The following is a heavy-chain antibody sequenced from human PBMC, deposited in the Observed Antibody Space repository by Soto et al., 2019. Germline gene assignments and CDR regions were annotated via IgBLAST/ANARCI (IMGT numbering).Heavy chain of an antibody. CDR3: ARGGYCSSTSCYPTGGYYYYYGMDV. D-gene: IGHD2-2*01. V-gene: IGHV1-18*01. CDR2: ISAYNGNT. CDR1: GYTFTSYC. Sequence: GASVKVSCKASGYTFTSYCISWVRQAPGQGLEWMGWISAYNGNTNYAQKLQGRVTMTTDTSTSTAYMELRSLRSDDTAVYYCARGGYCSSTSCYPTGGYYYYYGMDVWGQGTTVTVSS. J-gene: IGHJ6*02.